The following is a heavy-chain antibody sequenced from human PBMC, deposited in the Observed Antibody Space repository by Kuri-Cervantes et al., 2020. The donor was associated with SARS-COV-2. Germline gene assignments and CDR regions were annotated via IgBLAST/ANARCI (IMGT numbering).Heavy chain of an antibody. V-gene: IGHV3-21*06. CDR3: ARAATAVVTPEVLAY. Sequence: GESLKISCAASGFTFSSDSMNWVRQAPGKGLEWVSSISSSSSYIYYADSVKGRFTTTRDNANNSLFLQMTSLRAEDTAVYYCARAATAVVTPEVLAYWGQGILVTVSS. J-gene: IGHJ4*02. CDR1: GFTFSSDS. CDR2: ISSSSSYI. D-gene: IGHD4-23*01.